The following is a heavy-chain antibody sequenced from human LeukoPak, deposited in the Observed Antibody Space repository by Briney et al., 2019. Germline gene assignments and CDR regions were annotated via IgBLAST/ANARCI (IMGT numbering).Heavy chain of an antibody. CDR3: ARNYSMEIYYDSSDYFGAFDM. V-gene: IGHV4-39*07. Sequence: SETLSLTCAVSGYSMRSSRYYWGWIRQPPGKGLEWIGSIYHSGSTYYNPSLKSRVTISVDTSKNQSSLKMTSVTAADTAVYYCARNYSMEIYYDSSDYFGAFDMWGQGTMVTVSS. CDR1: GYSMRSSRYY. J-gene: IGHJ3*02. CDR2: IYHSGST. D-gene: IGHD3-22*01.